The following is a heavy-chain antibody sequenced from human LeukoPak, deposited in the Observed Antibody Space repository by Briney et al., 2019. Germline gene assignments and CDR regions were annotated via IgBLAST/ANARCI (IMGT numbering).Heavy chain of an antibody. CDR3: ARDSSYSSSPPFDY. Sequence: GGSLRLSCATSGFTFSSYSMNWVRQAPGKGLEWVSSISSSSSYIYYADSVKGRFTISRDNAKNSLYLQMNSLRAEDTAVYYCARDSSYSSSPPFDYWGQGTLVTVSS. J-gene: IGHJ4*02. V-gene: IGHV3-21*01. D-gene: IGHD6-6*01. CDR2: ISSSSSYI. CDR1: GFTFSSYS.